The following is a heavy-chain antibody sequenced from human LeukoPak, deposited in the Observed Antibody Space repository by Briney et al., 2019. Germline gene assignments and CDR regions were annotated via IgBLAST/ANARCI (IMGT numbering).Heavy chain of an antibody. CDR2: IIPIFGTA. J-gene: IGHJ4*02. CDR3: ARDLGDSSGYPGDGY. D-gene: IGHD3-22*01. Sequence: SVKVSCKASGGTFSSYAISWVRQAPGQGLEWVGRIIPIFGTANYAQKFQGRVTITTDESTSTAYMELSSLRSEDTAVYYCARDLGDSSGYPGDGYWGQGTLVTVSS. V-gene: IGHV1-69*05. CDR1: GGTFSSYA.